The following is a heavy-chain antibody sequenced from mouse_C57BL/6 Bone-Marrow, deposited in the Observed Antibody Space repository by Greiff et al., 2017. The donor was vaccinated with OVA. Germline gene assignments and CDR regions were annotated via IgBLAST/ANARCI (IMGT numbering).Heavy chain of an antibody. Sequence: QVHVKQSGAELARPGASVKLSCKASGYTFTSYGISWVKQRTGQGLEWIGEIYPRSGNTYYNEKFKGKATLTADKSSSTAYMELRSLTSEDSAVYFCARGWLLRDYAMDYWGQGTSVTVSS. V-gene: IGHV1-81*01. CDR1: GYTFTSYG. D-gene: IGHD2-3*01. CDR3: ARGWLLRDYAMDY. J-gene: IGHJ4*01. CDR2: IYPRSGNT.